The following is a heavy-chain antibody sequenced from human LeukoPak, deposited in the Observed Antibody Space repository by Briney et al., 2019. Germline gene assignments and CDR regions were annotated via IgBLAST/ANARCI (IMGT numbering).Heavy chain of an antibody. CDR3: ARVGFGGYSGSYYFDY. D-gene: IGHD5-12*01. J-gene: IGHJ4*02. Sequence: SSETLSLTCTVSGGSISSSSYYWSWIRQPPGKGLEWIGYIYYSGSTNYNPPLKSRVTISVDTSKNQFSLKLSSVTAADTAVYYCARVGFGGYSGSYYFDYWGQGTLVTVSS. CDR1: GGSISSSSYY. V-gene: IGHV4-61*01. CDR2: IYYSGST.